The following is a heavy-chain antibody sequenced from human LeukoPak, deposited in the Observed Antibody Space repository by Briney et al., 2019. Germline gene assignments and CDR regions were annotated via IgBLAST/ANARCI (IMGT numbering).Heavy chain of an antibody. J-gene: IGHJ3*02. CDR1: GFTFSRYW. CDR2: IRQDGSEK. Sequence: PGGSLRLSCAASGFTFSRYWMSWVRQAPGKGLEWVANIRQDGSEKHYLDSVKGRITISRDNAKNSLYLQMNSLRVEDTAVYFCARWSSELPDDAFDIWGQGTMVTVSS. CDR3: ARWSSELPDDAFDI. V-gene: IGHV3-7*01. D-gene: IGHD6-25*01.